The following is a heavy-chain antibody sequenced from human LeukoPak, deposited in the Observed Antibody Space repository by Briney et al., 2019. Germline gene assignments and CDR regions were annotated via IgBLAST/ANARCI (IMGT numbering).Heavy chain of an antibody. J-gene: IGHJ4*02. CDR2: IYYSGST. Sequence: PSETLSLTCTVSGGSISGSSSYWGWIRQPPGMGLEWIGSIYYSGSTYYKPSLKSRVTMSVDTSKNQFSLKLSSVTAADTAVYYCARPQRYSNYALDYWGQGTLVTVSS. V-gene: IGHV4-39*01. D-gene: IGHD4-11*01. CDR3: ARPQRYSNYALDY. CDR1: GGSISGSSSY.